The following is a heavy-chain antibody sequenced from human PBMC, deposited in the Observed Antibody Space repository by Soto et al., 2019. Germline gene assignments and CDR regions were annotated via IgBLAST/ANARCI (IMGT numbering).Heavy chain of an antibody. Sequence: XTLSLACTVSGGSISSIYYYWGWIRQPPGKGLEWIWSVYYSGITYYNPSLKSRVTISVDTPNNQFSLRLRYLTSSDTAVYYCARHQDSYYKDHFDYWGQGALVTVSS. CDR3: ARHQDSYYKDHFDY. V-gene: IGHV4-39*01. CDR2: VYYSGIT. D-gene: IGHD3-10*01. J-gene: IGHJ4*02. CDR1: GGSISSIYYY.